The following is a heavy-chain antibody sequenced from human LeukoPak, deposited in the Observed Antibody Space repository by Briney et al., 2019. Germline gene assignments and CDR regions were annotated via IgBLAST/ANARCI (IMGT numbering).Heavy chain of an antibody. CDR3: ARERVPPQPINPIR. CDR2: IYTSGST. D-gene: IGHD2-2*01. J-gene: IGHJ4*02. CDR1: GGFISSGSYY. Sequence: PSETLSLTCTVSGGFISSGSYYWSWIRQPAGKGLEWIGRIYTSGSTNYNPSLKSRVTISVDTSKNQFSLKLSSVTAADTAVYYCARERVPPQPINPIRWGQGTLVTVSS. V-gene: IGHV4-61*02.